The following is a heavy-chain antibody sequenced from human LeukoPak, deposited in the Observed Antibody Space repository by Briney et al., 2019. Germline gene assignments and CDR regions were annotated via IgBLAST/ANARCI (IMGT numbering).Heavy chain of an antibody. CDR1: GFTFSSYA. CDR2: ISYDGSNK. Sequence: GGSLRLSCAASGFTFSSYAFHWVRQAPGKGLEWVALISYDGSNKYYADSVKGRVTISRDNSKNTLYLQMNSLRAEDTAVCYCASTRPGIAAAGTPYYYYGMDVWGQGTTVTVSS. D-gene: IGHD6-13*01. CDR3: ASTRPGIAAAGTPYYYYGMDV. J-gene: IGHJ6*02. V-gene: IGHV3-30*14.